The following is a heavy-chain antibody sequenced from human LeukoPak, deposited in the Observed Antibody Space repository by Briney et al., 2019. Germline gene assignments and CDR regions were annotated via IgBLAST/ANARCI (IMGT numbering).Heavy chain of an antibody. J-gene: IGHJ3*02. D-gene: IGHD6-13*01. CDR2: ISYDGSNK. V-gene: IGHV3-30-3*01. CDR1: GFTFSSYA. Sequence: GRSLRLSCAASGFTFSSYAMNWVRQAPGKGLEWVAFISYDGSNKYYADSVKGRFTISRDNSKNTLYLQMNSLRAEDTAVYYCAKGSIAAALDIWGQGTMVTVSS. CDR3: AKGSIAAALDI.